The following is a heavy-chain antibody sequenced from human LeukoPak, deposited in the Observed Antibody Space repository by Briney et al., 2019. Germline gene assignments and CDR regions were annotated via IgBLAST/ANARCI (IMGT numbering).Heavy chain of an antibody. J-gene: IGHJ6*02. CDR3: ARYSGGYYPMDV. Sequence: ASVKVSCKSSGYTFTSYGISWVRQAPGQGHEWMGWISAYNGNTNYAQKVQGRVTMTTDTSTSTAYMELGSLRSDDTAVYYCARYSGGYYPMDVWGQGTTVTVSS. V-gene: IGHV1-18*01. CDR1: GYTFTSYG. D-gene: IGHD1-26*01. CDR2: ISAYNGNT.